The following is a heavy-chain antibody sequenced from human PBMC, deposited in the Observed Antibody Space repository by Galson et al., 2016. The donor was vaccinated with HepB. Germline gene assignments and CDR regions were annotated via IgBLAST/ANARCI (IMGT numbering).Heavy chain of an antibody. V-gene: IGHV3-7*01. J-gene: IGHJ4*02. CDR3: ARDYYRSADY. CDR2: INQDGNEK. D-gene: IGHD3-22*01. CDR1: GFTFSRSW. Sequence: SLRLSCAVSGFTFSRSWMTWVRQIPGTGLEWVANINQDGNEKYYVDSVKGRFTFSRDNAKNSLYLQMNTLRAEDTAVYYCARDYYRSADYWGQGTLVTVSS.